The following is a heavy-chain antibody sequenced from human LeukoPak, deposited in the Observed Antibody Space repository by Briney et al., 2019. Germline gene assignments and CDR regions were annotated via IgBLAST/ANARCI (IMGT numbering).Heavy chain of an antibody. CDR2: IYYSGST. CDR1: GGSISSSSYY. D-gene: IGHD6-19*01. CDR3: ARVGKQWLVLRGWFDP. V-gene: IGHV4-39*07. J-gene: IGHJ5*02. Sequence: SETLSLTCTVSGGSISSSSYYWGWIRQPPGKGLEWIGSIYYSGSTYYNPSLKSRVTISVDTSKNQFSLKLSSVTAADTAVYYCARVGKQWLVLRGWFDPWGQGTLVTVSS.